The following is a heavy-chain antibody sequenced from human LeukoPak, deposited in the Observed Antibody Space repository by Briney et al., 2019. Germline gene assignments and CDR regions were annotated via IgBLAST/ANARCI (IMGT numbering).Heavy chain of an antibody. CDR3: AKVSYDSSCYYYAFDY. V-gene: IGHV3-23*01. J-gene: IGHJ4*02. Sequence: GGSLRLSCAASGVTFTSYAMNWVRQAPGKGLEWVATISGRGGSAYNADSVKGRFTISRDNSKNTLYLQMNSLRAEDTAVYYCAKVSYDSSCYYYAFDYWGQGTLVTVSS. CDR2: ISGRGGSA. CDR1: GVTFTSYA. D-gene: IGHD3-22*01.